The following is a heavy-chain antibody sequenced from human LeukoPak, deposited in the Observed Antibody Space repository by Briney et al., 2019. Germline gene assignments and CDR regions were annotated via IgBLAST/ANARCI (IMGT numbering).Heavy chain of an antibody. Sequence: ASVKVSCKASGYTFTGYYMHWLRQAPGQRLEWMGWINPNSGGTNYAQKFQGRVTMTRATSIITAYMELSRLRSDDTAVYYCASSQVGDNWFDPWGQGTLVTVSS. CDR3: ASSQVGDNWFDP. J-gene: IGHJ5*02. V-gene: IGHV1-2*02. CDR2: INPNSGGT. CDR1: GYTFTGYY.